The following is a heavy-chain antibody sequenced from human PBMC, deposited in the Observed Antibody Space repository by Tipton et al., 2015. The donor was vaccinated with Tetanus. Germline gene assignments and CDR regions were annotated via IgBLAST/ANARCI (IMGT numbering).Heavy chain of an antibody. J-gene: IGHJ3*01. CDR3: VRRSYCSSSRCFDAFDL. Sequence: GLVKPSETLSLTCSVTGGSLRGGDYHWSWIRQAPGKGLEWLAYVSSSGRTNSNYDLKSRITISQDTSNNQFSLKLTSVTAADTAVYYCVRRSYCSSSRCFDAFDLWGQGTMVTVSS. D-gene: IGHD2-2*01. CDR2: VSSSGRT. V-gene: IGHV4-61*08. CDR1: GGSLRGGDYH.